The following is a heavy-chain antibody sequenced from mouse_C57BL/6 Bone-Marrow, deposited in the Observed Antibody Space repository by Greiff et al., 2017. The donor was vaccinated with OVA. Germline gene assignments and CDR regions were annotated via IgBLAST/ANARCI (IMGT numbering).Heavy chain of an antibody. CDR1: GFSFNTYA. J-gene: IGHJ2*01. D-gene: IGHD2-10*01. CDR2: IRSKSNNYAT. V-gene: IGHV10-1*01. Sequence: EVKLMESGGGLVQPKGSLKLSCAASGFSFNTYAMNWVRQAPGKGLEWVARIRSKSNNYATYYADSVKDRFTISRDDSESMLYLQMNNLKTEDTAMYYCVRHAYSSYYFDYWGQGTTLTVSS. CDR3: VRHAYSSYYFDY.